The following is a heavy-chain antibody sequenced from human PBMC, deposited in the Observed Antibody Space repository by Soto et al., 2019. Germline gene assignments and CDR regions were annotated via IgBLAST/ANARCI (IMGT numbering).Heavy chain of an antibody. J-gene: IGHJ4*02. CDR2: ISSSGSTI. V-gene: IGHV3-11*01. D-gene: IGHD5-12*01. Sequence: GSLRPSCPASGXTISDYEMGWIRQAPGKGLEWVSYISSSGSTIYYADSVKGRFTVSRDNAKNSLYVKMNSLRAADTAVYYFARVFGGYNFHWGQGTLGTVSS. CDR1: GXTISDYE. CDR3: ARVFGGYNFH.